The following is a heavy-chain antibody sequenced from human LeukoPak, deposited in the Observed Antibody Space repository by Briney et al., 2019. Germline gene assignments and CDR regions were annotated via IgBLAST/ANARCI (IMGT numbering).Heavy chain of an antibody. CDR1: GFTFSSYS. CDR2: ISNSSSNI. D-gene: IGHD6-13*01. V-gene: IGHV3-21*01. Sequence: GGSLRLSCAASGFTFSSYSMNWVRQAPGKGLEWVSYISNSSSNIYYADPVKRRFTIPSDNAKNSTYLHMNSLSSKATAVYYCARAPGYSGSGYVYYFDYWGQGTLVTVSS. CDR3: ARAPGYSGSGYVYYFDY. J-gene: IGHJ4*02.